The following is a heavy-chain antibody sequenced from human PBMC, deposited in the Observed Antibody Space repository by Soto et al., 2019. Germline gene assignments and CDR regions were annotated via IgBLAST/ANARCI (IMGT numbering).Heavy chain of an antibody. Sequence: ASVKFSCKASGYTLRAYPIYWVRQARGQRLECMGWINASNGNARYSEKFEGRVTFTRDTSTTTAYMEFSSLRSEDTAVYFCARDTDLTLVTTLEYWGQGTPVTVSS. CDR3: ARDTDLTLVTTLEY. V-gene: IGHV1-3*01. J-gene: IGHJ4*02. D-gene: IGHD4-17*01. CDR2: INASNGNA. CDR1: GYTLRAYP.